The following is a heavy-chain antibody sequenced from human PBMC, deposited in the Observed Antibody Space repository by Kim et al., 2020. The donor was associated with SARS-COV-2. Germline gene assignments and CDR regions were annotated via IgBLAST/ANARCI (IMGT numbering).Heavy chain of an antibody. J-gene: IGHJ6*03. Sequence: SETLSLTCAVYGGSFSGYYWSWIRQPPGKGLEWIGEINHSGSTNYNPSLKSRVTISVDTSKNQFSLKLSSVTAADTAVYYCARVGRFLEWLLSNHYYYMDVWGKGTTVTVSS. CDR3: ARVGRFLEWLLSNHYYYMDV. CDR1: GGSFSGYY. V-gene: IGHV4-34*01. CDR2: INHSGST. D-gene: IGHD3-3*01.